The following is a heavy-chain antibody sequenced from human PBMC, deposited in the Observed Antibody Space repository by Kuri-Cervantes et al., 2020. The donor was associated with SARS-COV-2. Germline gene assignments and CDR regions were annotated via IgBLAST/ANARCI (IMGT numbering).Heavy chain of an antibody. CDR1: GTAFSSFA. J-gene: IGHJ5*02. Sequence: SVKVSCKASGTAFSSFAINWVRQAPGQGLEWMGGTIPIFGSPIYAQKFQGRLSITADESTSSVHMELSSLSSQDTAIYYCASRMGDLTSYTWYKWFDPWGQRTLVTVSS. CDR2: TIPIFGSP. V-gene: IGHV1-69*13. D-gene: IGHD3-16*01. CDR3: ASRMGDLTSYTWYKWFDP.